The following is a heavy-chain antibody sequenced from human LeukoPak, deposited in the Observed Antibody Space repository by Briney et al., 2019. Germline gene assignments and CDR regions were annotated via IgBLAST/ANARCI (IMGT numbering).Heavy chain of an antibody. CDR1: GFTFSSYA. D-gene: IGHD4-17*01. CDR2: VTSRGVGT. CDR3: GSDPNGDYVGALGY. Sequence: PGGSLRLSCAASGFTFSSYAMSWVRQAPGKGLEWVAAVTSRGVGTHYADSVKGRFTISRDNSKNTIYLQMNSLRAEDTAIYYCGSDPNGDYVGALGYWGRGTLVTVSS. J-gene: IGHJ4*01. V-gene: IGHV3-23*01.